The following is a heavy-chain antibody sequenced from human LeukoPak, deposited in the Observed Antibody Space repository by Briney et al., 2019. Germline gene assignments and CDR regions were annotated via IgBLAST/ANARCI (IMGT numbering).Heavy chain of an antibody. CDR2: IYHNGST. Sequence: SGTLSLTCAVSGGSISTGNWWTWVRQSPDKGLEWIGEIYHNGSTNYNPSLKSRVTLSVENSKNHFSLRLTSLTAADTAVYYCARDSHGYCSGGSCYSGGWFDPWGQGTLVTVSS. J-gene: IGHJ5*02. V-gene: IGHV4-4*02. D-gene: IGHD2-15*01. CDR1: GGSISTGNW. CDR3: ARDSHGYCSGGSCYSGGWFDP.